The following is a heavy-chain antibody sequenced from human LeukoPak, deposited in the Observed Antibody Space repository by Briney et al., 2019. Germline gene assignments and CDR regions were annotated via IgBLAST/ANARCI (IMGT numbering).Heavy chain of an antibody. V-gene: IGHV4-30-2*01. D-gene: IGHD1-14*01. CDR3: ARVRNQSKYRNQNWFDP. CDR2: IYHSGST. Sequence: PSETLSLTCAVSGGSISSGGYSWSRIRQPPGKGLEWIGYIYHSGSTYYNPSLKSRVTISVDRSKNQFSLKLSSVTAADTAVYYCARVRNQSKYRNQNWFDPWGQGTLVTVSS. CDR1: GGSISSGGYS. J-gene: IGHJ5*02.